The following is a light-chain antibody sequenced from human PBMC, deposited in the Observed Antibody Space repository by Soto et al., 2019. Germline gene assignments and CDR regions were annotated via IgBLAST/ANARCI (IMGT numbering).Light chain of an antibody. J-gene: IGKJ1*01. CDR2: DTS. V-gene: IGKV3-20*01. CDR3: QQYGYLGT. Sequence: EIVLTQSPRTLSLSPGERATLSCRTSQTLSSSFLAWYQQTPGQAPRLLIYDTSTRAIDIPDRFSGSGSGTDFTLTISRVEPEDFAGYYCQQYGYLGTFGQGTKVEFK. CDR1: QTLSSSF.